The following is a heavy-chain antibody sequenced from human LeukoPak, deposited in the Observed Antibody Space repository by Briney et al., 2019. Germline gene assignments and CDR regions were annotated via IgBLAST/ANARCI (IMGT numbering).Heavy chain of an antibody. CDR3: ALLAVDSNSDY. CDR2: IDSNGAIS. D-gene: IGHD3-22*01. CDR1: GLPFSVYE. Sequence: GGSLSLSCAVSGLPFSVYEVNWARHAPGEGLEWVCNIDSNGAISHYTDSVKGRCSISRDNADNSLFLQLHSLRLKDTGIYFCALLAVDSNSDYWGQGALVTVSS. J-gene: IGHJ4*02. V-gene: IGHV3-48*03.